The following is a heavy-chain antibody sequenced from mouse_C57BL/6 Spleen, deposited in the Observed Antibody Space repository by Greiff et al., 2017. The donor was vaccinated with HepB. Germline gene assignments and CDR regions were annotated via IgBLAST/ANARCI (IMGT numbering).Heavy chain of an antibody. CDR3: AREGITTVDY. J-gene: IGHJ2*01. CDR1: GFTFSDYG. D-gene: IGHD1-1*01. V-gene: IGHV5-17*01. Sequence: EVKLVESGGGLVKPGGSLKLSCAASGFTFSDYGMHWVRQAPEKGLEWVAYISSGSSTIYYADTVKGRFTISRDNAKNTLFLQMTSLRSEDTAMYYCAREGITTVDYWGQGTTLTVSS. CDR2: ISSGSSTI.